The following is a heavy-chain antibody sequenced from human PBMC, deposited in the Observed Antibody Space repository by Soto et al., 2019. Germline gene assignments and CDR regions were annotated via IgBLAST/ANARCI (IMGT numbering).Heavy chain of an antibody. CDR1: GFTFKSYA. J-gene: IGHJ4*02. V-gene: IGHV3-23*01. Sequence: GGPLRLSSAASGFTFKSYAMNWVRQAPGKGLEWVASTPGSGGSSSYANSMKVRFTISREDSKNNLDLDLNSLNAGDTAMYYCARGGSTGWFYFDFWGQGT. CDR2: TPGSGGSS. D-gene: IGHD6-19*01. CDR3: ARGGSTGWFYFDF.